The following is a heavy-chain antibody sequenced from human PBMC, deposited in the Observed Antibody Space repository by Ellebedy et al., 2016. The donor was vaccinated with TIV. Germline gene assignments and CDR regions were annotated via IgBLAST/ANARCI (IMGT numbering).Heavy chain of an antibody. CDR2: ITQGGSET. CDR3: AGAARGSGAYESF. D-gene: IGHD5-12*01. V-gene: IGHV3-7*01. CDR1: GFTFSRFW. Sequence: GESLKISCAASGFTFSRFWMAWVRQAPGKGLEWVATITQGGSETYYVDSVKGRFTISRDNSKNSLYLQMNSLRADDTALYYCAGAARGSGAYESFWGQGTLVTVSS. J-gene: IGHJ4*02.